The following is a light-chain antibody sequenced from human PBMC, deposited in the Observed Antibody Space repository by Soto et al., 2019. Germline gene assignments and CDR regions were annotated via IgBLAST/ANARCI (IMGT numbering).Light chain of an antibody. CDR2: GAS. J-gene: IGKJ4*01. CDR1: QSVSIL. CDR3: QQYGSSPL. Sequence: EVVLTQSPGTLSLAPGERATLSCRTSQSVSILLAWYQQKPGQAPRLLIYGASSRATGIPDRFSGSGSGTDFTLTISRLEPEDFAVYYCQQYGSSPLFGGGTKVDIK. V-gene: IGKV3-20*01.